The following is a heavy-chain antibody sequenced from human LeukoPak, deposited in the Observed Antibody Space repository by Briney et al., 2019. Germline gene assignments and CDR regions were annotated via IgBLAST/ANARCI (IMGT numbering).Heavy chain of an antibody. CDR3: ARPREYYYDSSGYYYD. CDR2: IYYSGST. Sequence: PSETLSLTCTVSGGSISSYYWSWIRQPPGKGLEWIGYIYYSGSTNYNPSLKSRVTISVDTSKNQFSLKLSSVTAADTAVYYCARPREYYYDSSGYYYDWGQGTLVTVSS. J-gene: IGHJ4*02. CDR1: GGSISSYY. D-gene: IGHD3-22*01. V-gene: IGHV4-59*08.